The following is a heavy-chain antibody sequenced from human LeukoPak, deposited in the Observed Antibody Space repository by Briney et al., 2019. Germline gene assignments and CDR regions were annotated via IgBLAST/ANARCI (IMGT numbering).Heavy chain of an antibody. V-gene: IGHV4-4*07. CDR3: ARDRIWNDAGHDPFDI. CDR1: GASISSDY. Sequence: PSETLSLTCNVSGASISSDYWSWIRQPAGKGLEWIGRIYTSANTNYNPSFKIRATISIDRSKNQFSLNLPSATAADTAVYYCARDRIWNDAGHDPFDIWGQGTMVTVSS. CDR2: IYTSANT. D-gene: IGHD1-1*01. J-gene: IGHJ3*02.